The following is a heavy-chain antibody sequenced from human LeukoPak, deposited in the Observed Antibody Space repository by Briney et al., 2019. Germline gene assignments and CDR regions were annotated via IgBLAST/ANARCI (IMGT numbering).Heavy chain of an antibody. V-gene: IGHV4-39*01. CDR3: ATRQIIPPQTPDAFDI. J-gene: IGHJ3*02. CDR2: IYFSGST. Sequence: PSETLSLTCTVSGGSISSSSYYWGWIRQPPGKGLEWIGSIYFSGSTYYNPSLKSRVTISVDTSKNQFSLKLSSVTAADTAVYYCATRQIIPPQTPDAFDIWGQGTMVTVSS. CDR1: GGSISSSSYY. D-gene: IGHD2-21*01.